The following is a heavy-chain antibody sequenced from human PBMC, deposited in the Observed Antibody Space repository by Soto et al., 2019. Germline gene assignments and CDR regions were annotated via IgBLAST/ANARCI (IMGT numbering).Heavy chain of an antibody. J-gene: IGHJ4*02. D-gene: IGHD3-3*01. Sequence: PSETLSLTCAVYGGSFSGYYWSWIRQPPGKGLEWIGEINHSGSTNYNPSLKSRVTISVDTSKNQFSLKLSSVTAADTAVYYCARYGYDFWSGYLGGQYYFDYWGQGTLVTVSS. CDR2: INHSGST. CDR1: GGSFSGYY. CDR3: ARYGYDFWSGYLGGQYYFDY. V-gene: IGHV4-34*01.